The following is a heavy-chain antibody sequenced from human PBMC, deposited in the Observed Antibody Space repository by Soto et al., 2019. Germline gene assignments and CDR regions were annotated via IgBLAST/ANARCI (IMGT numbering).Heavy chain of an antibody. V-gene: IGHV2-5*02. CDR2: VYWDDDK. CDR1: GFSLNINGVA. J-gene: IGHJ1*01. Sequence: QITLKESGPTLVKPTQTLTLTCTFSGFSLNINGVAVGWIRQPPGKALEWLALVYWDDDKRYSPSLGSRLTSAKNTAKKQGVLKMTNMDPMDTGTYYCARRYSGSYFKHWGQGTLVTVSS. CDR3: ARRYSGSYFKH. D-gene: IGHD1-26*01.